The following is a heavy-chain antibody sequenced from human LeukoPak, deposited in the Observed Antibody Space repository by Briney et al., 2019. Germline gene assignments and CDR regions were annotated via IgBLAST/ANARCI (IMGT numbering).Heavy chain of an antibody. V-gene: IGHV4-39*07. Sequence: SETLSLTCTVSGGSISSSSYYWGWIRQPPGTGLEWIGNIYYSGSTYYNPSLESRVTMSLDTSKNQFSLKLSSVTAADTAVYYCAKDANYYDSSGYYPYYWGQGTLVTVSS. CDR2: IYYSGST. D-gene: IGHD3-22*01. CDR1: GGSISSSSYY. J-gene: IGHJ4*02. CDR3: AKDANYYDSSGYYPYY.